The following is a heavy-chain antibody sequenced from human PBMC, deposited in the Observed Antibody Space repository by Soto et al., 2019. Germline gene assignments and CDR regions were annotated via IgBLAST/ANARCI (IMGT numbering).Heavy chain of an antibody. J-gene: IGHJ5*02. CDR1: GFTFTNYW. CDR2: INSDGTRT. Sequence: EVQLVESGGGLVQPGGSLRLSCAASGFTFTNYWMHWVRQVPGKGLVWVSRINSDGTRTTYADSVRGRFTIPRDNAKNTLYLQMNSLRAEDTAVYYCATVATGSWDWFDPWGQGTLVTVSS. V-gene: IGHV3-74*01. CDR3: ATVATGSWDWFDP. D-gene: IGHD1-26*01.